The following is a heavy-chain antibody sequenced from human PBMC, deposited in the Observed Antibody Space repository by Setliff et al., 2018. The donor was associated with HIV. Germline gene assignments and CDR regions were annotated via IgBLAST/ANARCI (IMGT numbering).Heavy chain of an antibody. CDR2: ISGSSGSI. J-gene: IGHJ4*02. V-gene: IGHV3-48*01. CDR3: VGDASPDSEDGGYSAGGN. D-gene: IGHD3-22*01. Sequence: GGSLRLSCAASGFPFSSYSMNWFRQPPGKGLGWVASISGSSGSIYYTDSVKGRFTVSRDNAKDSLYLQMNSMRVEDAAVYYCVGDASPDSEDGGYSAGGNWGPGTLVTVSS. CDR1: GFPFSSYS.